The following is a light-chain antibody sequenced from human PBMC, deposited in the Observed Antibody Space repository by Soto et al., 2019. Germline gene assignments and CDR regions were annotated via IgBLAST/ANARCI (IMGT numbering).Light chain of an antibody. CDR2: DVS. J-gene: IGLJ7*01. CDR1: SSDVGGYNY. Sequence: QSALTQPASVSGSPGQSITISCTGTSSDVGGYNYVSWYQQHPGKAPKLMIYDVSNRPSGVSNRFSGSKSGNTASLTISGLQAEDEADYYCSSYTSSSTTLPVFGGGTQLTVL. V-gene: IGLV2-14*01. CDR3: SSYTSSSTTLPV.